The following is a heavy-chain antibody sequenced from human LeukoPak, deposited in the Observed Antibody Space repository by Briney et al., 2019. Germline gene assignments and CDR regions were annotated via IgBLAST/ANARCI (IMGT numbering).Heavy chain of an antibody. J-gene: IGHJ4*02. CDR3: ARGVLF. D-gene: IGHD2-15*01. CDR2: INHSGST. Sequence: SETLSLTCAVYGGSFSGYYWSWIRQPPGKGLEWIGEINHSGSTYYNPSLKSRVTISVDTSKNQFSLKLSSVTAADTAVYYCARGVLFWGQGTLVTVSS. CDR1: GGSFSGYY. V-gene: IGHV4-34*09.